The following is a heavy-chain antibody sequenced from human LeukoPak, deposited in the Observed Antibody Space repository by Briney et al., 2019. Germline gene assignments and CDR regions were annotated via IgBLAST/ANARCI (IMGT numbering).Heavy chain of an antibody. CDR3: ARASYSYDINGWVPFDY. CDR1: GGSISSSSYY. Sequence: PSETLSLTCTVSGGSISSSSYYWGWIRQPPGKGLEWIGRIYTSGSTNYNPSLKSRVTISGDTSKNQFSLRLNSVTAADTAVYYCARASYSYDINGWVPFDYWGQGTLVTVSS. CDR2: IYTSGST. D-gene: IGHD3-22*01. V-gene: IGHV4-61*02. J-gene: IGHJ4*02.